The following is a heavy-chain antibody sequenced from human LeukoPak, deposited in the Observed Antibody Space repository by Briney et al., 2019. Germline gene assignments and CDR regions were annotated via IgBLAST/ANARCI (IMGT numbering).Heavy chain of an antibody. Sequence: SETLSLTCTVSGGSISSYYWSWIRQPPGKGLEWIGYIYYSGSTNYNPSPKSRVTISVDTSKNQFSLKLSSVTAADTAVYYCARTLCSGGSCYCDYWGQGTLVTVSS. CDR1: GGSISSYY. V-gene: IGHV4-59*01. J-gene: IGHJ4*02. CDR3: ARTLCSGGSCYCDY. CDR2: IYYSGST. D-gene: IGHD2-15*01.